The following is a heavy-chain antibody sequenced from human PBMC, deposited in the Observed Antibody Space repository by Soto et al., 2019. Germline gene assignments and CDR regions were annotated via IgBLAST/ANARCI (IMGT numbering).Heavy chain of an antibody. CDR1: GFTFSGYA. CDR2: ISPSGDST. D-gene: IGHD4-17*01. Sequence: GGSLRLSCAASGFTFSGYAMNWVRQASGKGLEWVSAISPSGDSTYYADSVKGRFTISRDNSKSTLYLQMNSLRAEDTAVYYCVKGSGTVTLNFFNYWGQGTLVTVSS. CDR3: VKGSGTVTLNFFNY. J-gene: IGHJ4*02. V-gene: IGHV3-23*01.